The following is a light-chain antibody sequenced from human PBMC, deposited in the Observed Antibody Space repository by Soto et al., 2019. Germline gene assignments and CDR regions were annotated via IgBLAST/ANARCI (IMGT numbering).Light chain of an antibody. CDR3: QQSFSPLWT. CDR2: AAS. Sequence: DLQMTQSPSSLSASVGDRVTITCRASQSISNYLNWYQQKPGKAPKLLIYAASSMQSGVPSRFSGSGSATDFTLTISSLQPDDSATYYCQQSFSPLWTFGQGTKVEV. CDR1: QSISNY. V-gene: IGKV1-39*01. J-gene: IGKJ1*01.